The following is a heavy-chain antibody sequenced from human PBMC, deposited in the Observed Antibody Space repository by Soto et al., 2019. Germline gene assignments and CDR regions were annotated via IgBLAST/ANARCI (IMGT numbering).Heavy chain of an antibody. CDR1: GGTFSSYA. Sequence: ASVKVSCKASGGTFSSYAISWVRQAPGQGLEWMGGIIPIFGTANYAQKFQGRVTITADESTSTAYMELSSLRSEDTAVYYCARGGYSGSYYFALSQIDYWGQGTLVTVSS. CDR2: IIPIFGTA. V-gene: IGHV1-69*13. CDR3: ARGGYSGSYYFALSQIDY. J-gene: IGHJ4*02. D-gene: IGHD3-10*01.